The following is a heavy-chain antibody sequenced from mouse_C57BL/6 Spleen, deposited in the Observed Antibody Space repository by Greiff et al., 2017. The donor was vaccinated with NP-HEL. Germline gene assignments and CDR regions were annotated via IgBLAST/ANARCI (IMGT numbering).Heavy chain of an antibody. CDR2: IYPGSGST. CDR3: ARSGDVDAMDD. J-gene: IGHJ4*01. CDR1: GYTFTSYW. D-gene: IGHD3-2*02. V-gene: IGHV1-55*01. Sequence: QVQLHPPGAALVKPGASVTMSCKASGYTFTSYWITWVKQRPGQGLEWIGDIYPGSGSTNYNEKFKGKATLTVDKSSSTAYMLLSSLTSEDSAVYVCARSGDVDAMDDWGQGTSVTVAS.